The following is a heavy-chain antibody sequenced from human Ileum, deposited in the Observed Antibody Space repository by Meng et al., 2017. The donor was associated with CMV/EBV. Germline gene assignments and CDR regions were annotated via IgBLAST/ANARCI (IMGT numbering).Heavy chain of an antibody. CDR1: GDSLFTKDVA. V-gene: IGHV6-1*01. CDR3: ARGQHSTFDV. J-gene: IGHJ3*01. CDR2: TFFLSTWYH. D-gene: IGHD3-3*02. Sequence: SETLSLTCVISGDSLFTKDVAWNWIRRSPSRGLEWLGRTFFLSTWYHDYAVSAKGRISVTADTSKNQFSLQLNSVSPEDTATYYCARGQHSTFDVWGQGTMVTVSS.